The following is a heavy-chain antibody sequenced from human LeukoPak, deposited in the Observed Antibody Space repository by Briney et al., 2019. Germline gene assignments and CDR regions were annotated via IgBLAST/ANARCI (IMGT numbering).Heavy chain of an antibody. CDR1: GYSFTSYW. J-gene: IGHJ6*02. Sequence: GESLKISCKGSGYSFTSYWIGWVRQMPGKGLEWMGIIYPGDSDTRYSPSFQGQVTISADKSISTAYLQWSSLKASDTATYYCARLTTVPHYYYYGMDVWGQGITITVSS. D-gene: IGHD4-17*01. V-gene: IGHV5-51*01. CDR3: ARLTTVPHYYYYGMDV. CDR2: IYPGDSDT.